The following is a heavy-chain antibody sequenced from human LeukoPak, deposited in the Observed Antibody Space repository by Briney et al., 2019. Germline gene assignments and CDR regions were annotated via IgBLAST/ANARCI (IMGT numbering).Heavy chain of an antibody. D-gene: IGHD4-11*01. V-gene: IGHV3-23*01. J-gene: IGHJ6*02. CDR2: ISGSGGST. CDR3: ARDPKSYSNWWLGYYGMDV. Sequence: GGSLRLSCAASGFTFSNYAMSWVRQAPGKGLEWVSAISGSGGSTYYADSVKGRFTISRDNSKNTLYLQMNSLRAEDTAVYYCARDPKSYSNWWLGYYGMDVWGQGTTVTVSS. CDR1: GFTFSNYA.